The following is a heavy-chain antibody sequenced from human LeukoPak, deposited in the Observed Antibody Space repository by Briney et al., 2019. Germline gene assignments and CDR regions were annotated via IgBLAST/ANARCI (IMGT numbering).Heavy chain of an antibody. J-gene: IGHJ6*02. CDR1: GGSFSGYY. Sequence: PSETLSLTCAVYGGSFSGYYWSWIRQPPGKGLEWIGEINHSGSTNYNPSLKSRVTISVDKSKNQFSLKLSSVTAADTAVYYCARDQKSVAGIPYGMDVRGQGTTVTVSS. CDR2: INHSGST. CDR3: ARDQKSVAGIPYGMDV. D-gene: IGHD6-19*01. V-gene: IGHV4-34*01.